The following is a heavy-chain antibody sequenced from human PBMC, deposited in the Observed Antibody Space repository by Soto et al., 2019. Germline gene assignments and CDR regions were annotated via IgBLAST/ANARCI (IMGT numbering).Heavy chain of an antibody. V-gene: IGHV4-30-2*01. Sequence: PSETLSLTCAVSGGSIRSGGCSWSWIRQPPGKGLEWIGYIYHSGSTYYNPSLKSRVTISVDRSKNQFSLKLSSVTAADTAVYYCARVPDRWGQGTLVTVS. J-gene: IGHJ5*02. CDR2: IYHSGST. CDR3: ARVPDR. CDR1: GGSIRSGGCS. D-gene: IGHD2-2*01.